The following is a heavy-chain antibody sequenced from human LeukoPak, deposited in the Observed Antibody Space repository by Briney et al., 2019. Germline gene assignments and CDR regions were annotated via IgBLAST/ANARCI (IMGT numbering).Heavy chain of an antibody. CDR1: GYTFTSYA. CDR2: INAGNGNT. D-gene: IGHD2-8*01. CDR3: ARDAWGEYCTNGVCYLVHWFDP. V-gene: IGHV1-3*03. J-gene: IGHJ5*02. Sequence: ASVKVSCKASGYTFTSYAMHWVRQAPGQRLEWMGWINAGNGNTKYSQEFQGRVTITRDTSASTAYMELSSLRSEDMAVYYCARDAWGEYCTNGVCYLVHWFDPWGQGTLVTVSS.